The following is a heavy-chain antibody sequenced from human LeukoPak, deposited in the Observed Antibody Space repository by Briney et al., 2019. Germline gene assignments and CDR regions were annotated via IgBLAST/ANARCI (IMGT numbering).Heavy chain of an antibody. CDR1: GFTFSNSW. CDR2: VQHIGGET. Sequence: PGGSLRLSCAGSGFTFSNSWMGWVRQAPGKGLEWVANVQHIGGETYYVDSVKGRFTISRDNSKNTLYLQMNSLRAEDTAVYYRANGNYDYERVRVKRGYYFDYWGQGTLVTVSS. CDR3: ANGNYDYERVRVKRGYYFDY. D-gene: IGHD5-12*01. J-gene: IGHJ4*02. V-gene: IGHV3-7*03.